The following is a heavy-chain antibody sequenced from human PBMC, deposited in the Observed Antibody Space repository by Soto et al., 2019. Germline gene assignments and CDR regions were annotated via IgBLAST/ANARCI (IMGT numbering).Heavy chain of an antibody. D-gene: IGHD3-10*01. J-gene: IGHJ6*02. CDR3: ARFTMVRGVIIVEPRHRYYYGMDV. CDR1: GGSISSSNW. V-gene: IGHV4-4*02. Sequence: SETLSLTCAVSGGSISSSNWWSWVRQPPGKGLEWIGEIYHSGSTNYNPSLKSRVTISVDKSKNQFSLKLSSVTAADTAVYYCARFTMVRGVIIVEPRHRYYYGMDVWGQGTTVTVSS. CDR2: IYHSGST.